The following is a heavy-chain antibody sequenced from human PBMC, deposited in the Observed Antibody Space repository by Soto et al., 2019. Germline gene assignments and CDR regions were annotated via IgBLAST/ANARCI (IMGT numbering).Heavy chain of an antibody. J-gene: IGHJ4*02. Sequence: ASVKVSCTASGYTFTGYAIHWVRQAPGQRLECMGWINPGNGNTKYSQTFQGRVTITRDTSANTTYMELSSMRSEDTAVYYCARVESGSSWGYFFDYRGQGALVTVSS. D-gene: IGHD6-13*01. CDR1: GYTFTGYA. CDR2: INPGNGNT. V-gene: IGHV1-3*01. CDR3: ARVESGSSWGYFFDY.